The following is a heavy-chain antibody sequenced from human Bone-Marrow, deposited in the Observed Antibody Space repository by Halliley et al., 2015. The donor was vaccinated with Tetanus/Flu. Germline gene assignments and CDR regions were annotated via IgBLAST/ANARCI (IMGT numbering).Heavy chain of an antibody. CDR3: ARVVTSRPAPGQQSYFDY. Sequence: SDSGFTNYNPPLNSRVTISVDKSKNQFFLNLTSVTAADPAMYYCARVVTSRPAPGQQSYFDYWGQGALVPVSS. J-gene: IGHJ4*02. D-gene: IGHD4-4*01. CDR2: SDSGFT. V-gene: IGHV4-61*05.